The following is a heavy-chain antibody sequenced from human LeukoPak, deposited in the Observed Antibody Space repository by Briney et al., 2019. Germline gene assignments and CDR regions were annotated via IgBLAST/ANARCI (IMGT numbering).Heavy chain of an antibody. CDR1: GLTFSSHP. V-gene: IGHV3-30*04. Sequence: GGSLRLSCAASGLTFSSHPMHWVRQAPGKGLEWVAVISFDGSHKYYADSVTGRFTISRDNSKNTLYLQMDRLRTDDTAVYYXXXXXXXTWAQYYFDYWGQGTLVTVSS. J-gene: IGHJ4*02. CDR2: ISFDGSHK. D-gene: IGHD1-26*01. CDR3: XXXXXXTWAQYYFDY.